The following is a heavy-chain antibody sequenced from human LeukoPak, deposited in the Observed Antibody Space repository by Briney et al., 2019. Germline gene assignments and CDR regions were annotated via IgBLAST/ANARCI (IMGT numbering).Heavy chain of an antibody. Sequence: PSGTLSLTCAISGGSISSSNWWSWVRQSPGKGLEWIGEIYHSGSTNYNPSLKSRVTISVDKSKNQFPLKLSSVTAADTAVYYCARDYSDNSDYSPYTFQHWGQGILVTVSS. CDR2: IYHSGST. D-gene: IGHD3-22*01. J-gene: IGHJ1*01. CDR3: ARDYSDNSDYSPYTFQH. CDR1: GGSISSSNW. V-gene: IGHV4-4*02.